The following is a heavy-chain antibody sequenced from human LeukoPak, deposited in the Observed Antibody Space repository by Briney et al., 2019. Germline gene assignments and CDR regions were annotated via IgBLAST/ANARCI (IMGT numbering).Heavy chain of an antibody. D-gene: IGHD1-26*01. J-gene: IGHJ4*02. V-gene: IGHV3-23*01. CDR1: GFILSSSA. Sequence: PGGSLRLSCAVSGFILSSSAMSWVRQAPGKGLEWVSAISGSGGSAYYADSVKGRFTISRDNSKNTLYLQMNSLRAEDTAVYYCAKGRRGSFAYWGQGTLVTVSS. CDR2: ISGSGGSA. CDR3: AKGRRGSFAY.